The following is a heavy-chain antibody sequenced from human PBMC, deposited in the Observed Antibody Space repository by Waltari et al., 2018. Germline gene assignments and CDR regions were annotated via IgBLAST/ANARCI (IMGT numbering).Heavy chain of an antibody. V-gene: IGHV3-21*01. J-gene: IGHJ5*02. CDR1: GFTFSSYS. CDR2: ISSSSSYI. CDR3: ARVSNWGLPT. Sequence: EVQLVESGGGLVKPGGSLRLSCAASGFTFSSYSMNWVRQAPGKGLEWVSSISSSSSYIYYAYSVKGRFTISIDNAKNSLYLQMNSLRAEDTAVYYCARVSNWGLPTWGQGTLVTVSS. D-gene: IGHD7-27*01.